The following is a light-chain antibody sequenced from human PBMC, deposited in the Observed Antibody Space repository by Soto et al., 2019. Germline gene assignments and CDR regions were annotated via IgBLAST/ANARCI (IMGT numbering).Light chain of an antibody. J-gene: IGKJ1*01. Sequence: EIVLTQSPGTLSLSPGDRATLSCRTSRSLGSGYLAWYQQKPGQAPRLLIYDASNRATGIPARFSGSGSGTDFSLTISRLEPEDFAVYYCQHYDSARWTFGLGTKVDIK. CDR3: QHYDSARWT. CDR2: DAS. CDR1: RSLGSGY. V-gene: IGKV3-20*01.